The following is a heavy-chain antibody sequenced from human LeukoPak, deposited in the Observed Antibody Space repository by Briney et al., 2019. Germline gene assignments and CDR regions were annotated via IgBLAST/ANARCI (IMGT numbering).Heavy chain of an antibody. Sequence: WASVKVSCKASGYTFTGYYVHWVRQAPGQGLEWMGWIHPNSGGTNYAQKFQGRVTMTRDTSISTAYMELSRLRSDDTAVYYCAREPAYGSGSPYYYYGMDVWGQGTTVTVSS. CDR3: AREPAYGSGSPYYYYGMDV. CDR1: GYTFTGYY. V-gene: IGHV1-2*02. CDR2: IHPNSGGT. D-gene: IGHD3-10*01. J-gene: IGHJ6*02.